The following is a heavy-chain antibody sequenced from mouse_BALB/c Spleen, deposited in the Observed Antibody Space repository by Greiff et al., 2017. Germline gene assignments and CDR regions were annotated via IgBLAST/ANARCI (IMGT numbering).Heavy chain of an antibody. CDR1: GFTFSSYA. CDR3: ARETSGRGFAY. V-gene: IGHV5-9-4*01. J-gene: IGHJ3*01. CDR2: ISSGGSYT. Sequence: DVKLVESGGGLVKPGGSLKLSCAASGFTFSSYAMSWVRQSPEKRLEWVAEISSGGSYTYYPDTVTGRFTISRDNAKNTLYLEMSSLRSEDTAMYYCARETSGRGFAYWGQGTLVTVSA.